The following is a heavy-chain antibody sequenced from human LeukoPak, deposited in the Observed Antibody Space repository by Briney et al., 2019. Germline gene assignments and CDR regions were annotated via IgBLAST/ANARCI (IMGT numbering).Heavy chain of an antibody. CDR2: ISYSGAST. CDR3: ARSISSSSSFDY. Sequence: PGGSLRPSCATSGFTFGSYAMNWVRQAPGKGLEWVSGISYSGASTYYGDSVKGRFTISRDNAENTLYLQMNTLGAEDTAIYYCARSISSSSSFDYWGQGTLVTVSS. V-gene: IGHV3-23*01. D-gene: IGHD6-6*01. CDR1: GFTFGSYA. J-gene: IGHJ4*02.